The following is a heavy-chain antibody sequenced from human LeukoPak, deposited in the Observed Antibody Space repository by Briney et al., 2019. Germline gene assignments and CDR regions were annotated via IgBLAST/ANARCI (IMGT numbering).Heavy chain of an antibody. D-gene: IGHD3-10*01. V-gene: IGHV4-4*02. CDR1: GGSISSSNW. CDR2: IYHSGST. CDR3: ARQLGDYYGSGSPYYFDY. Sequence: SGTLSLTCAVSGGSISSSNWWSWVRQPPGKGLEWIGEIYHSGSTNCNPSLKSRVTISVDKSKNHFSLKLSSVTAADTAVYYCARQLGDYYGSGSPYYFDYWGQGTLVTVSS. J-gene: IGHJ4*02.